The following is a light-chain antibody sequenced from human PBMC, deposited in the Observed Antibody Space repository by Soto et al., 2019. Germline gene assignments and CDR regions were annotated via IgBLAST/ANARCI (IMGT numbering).Light chain of an antibody. CDR2: GAS. Sequence: EIVMTQSPATLSVSPGERATLSCRASQSVSSKLAWYQQKPGQAPRVLIFGASTRATGIPARFSGSGSGTEFTLTISSLLSEDFAVYYCQHYNDWPPTWTFGQGTRVEIK. V-gene: IGKV3-15*01. CDR3: QHYNDWPPTWT. J-gene: IGKJ1*01. CDR1: QSVSSK.